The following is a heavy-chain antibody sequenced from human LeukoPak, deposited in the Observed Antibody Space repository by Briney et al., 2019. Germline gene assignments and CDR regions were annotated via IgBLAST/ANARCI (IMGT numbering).Heavy chain of an antibody. J-gene: IGHJ6*03. CDR3: ARDGDTVLTRGYYYYLDV. Sequence: GGSLRLSCAASGFTFSSYTMNWVRQAPGKGLEWVSSISSSSSYIYYVDSVKGRFTISRDNAKKSLYLKMNSLRAEDTALYYCARDGDTVLTRGYYYYLDVWGKGTTVTVSS. D-gene: IGHD3-10*01. V-gene: IGHV3-21*01. CDR2: ISSSSSYI. CDR1: GFTFSSYT.